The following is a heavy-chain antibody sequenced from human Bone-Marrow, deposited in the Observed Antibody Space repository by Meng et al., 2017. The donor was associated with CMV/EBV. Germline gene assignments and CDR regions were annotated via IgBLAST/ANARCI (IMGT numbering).Heavy chain of an antibody. CDR3: ARVRGLGAVVPAAMALIY. CDR2: IKQDGSEK. J-gene: IGHJ4*02. Sequence: GESLKISCAASGFTYSGHWMSWVRQAPGKGLEWVANIKQDGSEKYYLDSVKGRFTISRDNAKNSLYLQMNSLRAEDTAVYYCARVRGLGAVVPAAMALIYWGQGPLVTVSS. V-gene: IGHV3-7*01. CDR1: GFTYSGHW. D-gene: IGHD2-2*01.